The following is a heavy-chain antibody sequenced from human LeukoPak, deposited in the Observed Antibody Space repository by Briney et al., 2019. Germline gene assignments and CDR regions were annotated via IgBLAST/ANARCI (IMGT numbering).Heavy chain of an antibody. CDR2: IKQDGSEK. Sequence: GGSLRLSCAASGFTFSSYWMSWVRQAPGKGLEWVANIKQDGSEKYYVDSVKGRFTISRDNAKNSLYLQMNSLRAEDTAVYYCARVESGCSSTSCYRGAFDYWGQGTLVTVSS. CDR3: ARVESGCSSTSCYRGAFDY. J-gene: IGHJ4*02. D-gene: IGHD2-2*01. V-gene: IGHV3-7*01. CDR1: GFTFSSYW.